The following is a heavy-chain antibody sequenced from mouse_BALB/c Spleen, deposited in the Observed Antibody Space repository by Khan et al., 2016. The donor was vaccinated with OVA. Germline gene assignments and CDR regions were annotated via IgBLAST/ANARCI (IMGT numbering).Heavy chain of an antibody. V-gene: IGHV9-3-1*01. Sequence: QVQLKQSGPELKKPGETVKISCKASGYTFTNYGMNWVKQAPGKGLKWMGWINTYTGEPTYADDFKGRFAFSLETSASTAYLQINNLKNEDTATYCCARPPYFSYVMVYWGQGTSGTVSS. CDR1: GYTFTNYG. CDR2: INTYTGEP. D-gene: IGHD2-10*01. CDR3: ARPPYFSYVMVY. J-gene: IGHJ4*01.